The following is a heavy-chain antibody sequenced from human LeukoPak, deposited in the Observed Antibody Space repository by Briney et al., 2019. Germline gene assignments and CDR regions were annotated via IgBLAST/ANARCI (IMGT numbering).Heavy chain of an antibody. J-gene: IGHJ3*02. D-gene: IGHD3-22*01. Sequence: PGGSPRLSCAASGFTFSSYEMNWVRQAPGKGLEWVSYISSSGSNIYYADSVKGRFTISRDNAKNSLYLQMNSLRAEDTAVYYCARDGYYYDSSGYYYTAFDIWGQGTMVTVSS. V-gene: IGHV3-48*03. CDR1: GFTFSSYE. CDR2: ISSSGSNI. CDR3: ARDGYYYDSSGYYYTAFDI.